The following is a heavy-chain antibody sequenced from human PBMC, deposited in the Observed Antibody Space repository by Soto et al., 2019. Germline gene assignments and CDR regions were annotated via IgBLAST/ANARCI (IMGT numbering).Heavy chain of an antibody. D-gene: IGHD3-22*01. V-gene: IGHV4-30-2*01. CDR1: GGSISSGGYS. J-gene: IGHJ4*02. CDR3: ARVSYDSSGYYYYLDY. CDR2: IYHSGST. Sequence: TLSLTCAVSGGSISSGGYSWSWIRQPPGKGLEWIGYIYHSGSTYYNPSLKSRVTISVDRSKNQFSLKLSSVTAADTAVYYCARVSYDSSGYYYYLDYWGQATLVTVSS.